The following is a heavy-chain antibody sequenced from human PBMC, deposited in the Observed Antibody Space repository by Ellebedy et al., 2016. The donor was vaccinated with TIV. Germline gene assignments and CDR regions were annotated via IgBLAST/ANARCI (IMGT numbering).Heavy chain of an antibody. CDR3: AKDGGQRGLFDY. CDR2: ISWDGGST. CDR1: GFTFDDYT. J-gene: IGHJ4*02. Sequence: PGGSLRLSCVASGFTFDDYTMHWVRQAPGKGLEWVSLISWDGGSTYYADSVKDRFTISRDNSKNSLYLQMNSLRTEDTALYYCAKDGGQRGLFDYWGQGTLVTVSS. D-gene: IGHD2-15*01. V-gene: IGHV3-43*01.